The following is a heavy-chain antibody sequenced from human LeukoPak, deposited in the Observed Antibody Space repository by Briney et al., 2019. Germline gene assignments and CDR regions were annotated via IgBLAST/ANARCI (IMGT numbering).Heavy chain of an antibody. CDR2: ISYDGTYK. Sequence: GGSPRLSCAASRFAFSAFVMHWVRQAPGKGLEWVALISYDGTYKYYVDSVKGRFTLSRDNSKNTLYLQMNSLRIEDSAVYYCGRSGDLSPYFDHWGQGTLVTVSS. J-gene: IGHJ4*02. V-gene: IGHV3-30-3*01. D-gene: IGHD1-26*01. CDR3: GRSGDLSPYFDH. CDR1: RFAFSAFV.